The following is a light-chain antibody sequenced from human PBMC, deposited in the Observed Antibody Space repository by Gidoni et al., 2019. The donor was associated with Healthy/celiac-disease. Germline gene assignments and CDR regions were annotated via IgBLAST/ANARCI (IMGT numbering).Light chain of an antibody. CDR1: KLGDKY. CDR2: QDS. J-gene: IGLJ2*01. V-gene: IGLV3-1*01. CDR3: QAWDSSTAHVV. Sequence: SYELTQPPSVSVSPGQTASIPCSGDKLGDKYACWYQQKPGQSPVLVIYQDSKRPSGIPERFSGSNSGNTATLTISGTQAMDEADYYCQAWDSSTAHVVFGGGTKLPVL.